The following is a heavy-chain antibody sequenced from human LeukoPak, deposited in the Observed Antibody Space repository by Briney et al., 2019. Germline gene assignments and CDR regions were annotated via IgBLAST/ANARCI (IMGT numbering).Heavy chain of an antibody. D-gene: IGHD3-22*01. Sequence: GASVKVSCKASGYTFTSYDINWVRQAPGQGLEWMGRIIPILGIANYAQKFQGRVTITADKSTSTAYMELSSLRSEDTAVYYCARDSLFYDSSGYYLDNWFDPWGQGTLVTVSS. CDR3: ARDSLFYDSSGYYLDNWFDP. CDR1: GYTFTSYD. CDR2: IIPILGIA. V-gene: IGHV1-69*04. J-gene: IGHJ5*02.